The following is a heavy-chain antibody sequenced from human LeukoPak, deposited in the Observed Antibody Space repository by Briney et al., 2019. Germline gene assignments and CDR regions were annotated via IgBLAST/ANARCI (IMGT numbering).Heavy chain of an antibody. V-gene: IGHV3-23*01. CDR2: ITKTGRTT. Sequence: GGSLRISCAASGFSFNAYAMTWVRQAPGKGLEWVSSITKTGRTTSYTGSVKGRFTISRDNSKNTLHLQMNRLRVEDTALYFCAKDHDNTDSYYYFDPWGLGTLVTVSS. J-gene: IGHJ4*02. CDR3: AKDHDNTDSYYYFDP. CDR1: GFSFNAYA. D-gene: IGHD3-10*01.